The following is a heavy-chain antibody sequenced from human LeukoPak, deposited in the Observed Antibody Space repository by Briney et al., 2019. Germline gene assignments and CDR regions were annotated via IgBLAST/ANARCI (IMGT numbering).Heavy chain of an antibody. J-gene: IGHJ6*02. CDR2: INPNSGGT. D-gene: IGHD3-10*01. V-gene: IGHV1-2*04. Sequence: ASVKVSCKASGYTFTGYYMHWVRQAPGQGLEWMGWINPNSGGTNYAQKFQGWVTMTRDTSISTAYMELSRLRSDDTAVYYCARDLSAGDYYYGMDVWGQGTTVTVSS. CDR1: GYTFTGYY. CDR3: ARDLSAGDYYYGMDV.